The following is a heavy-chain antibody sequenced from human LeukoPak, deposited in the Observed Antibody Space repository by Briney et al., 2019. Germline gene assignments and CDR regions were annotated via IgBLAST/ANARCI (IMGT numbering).Heavy chain of an antibody. CDR1: GFTFSSYD. D-gene: IGHD3-10*01. V-gene: IGHV3-13*01. CDR2: IGTAGDT. J-gene: IGHJ3*02. CDR3: ARAFGDDAFDI. Sequence: PRGSLRLSCAASGFTFSSYDMHWVRQATGKGLEWVSAIGTAGDTYYPGSVKGRFTISRENAKNSLYLQMNSLRAGDTAVYYCARAFGDDAFDIWGQGTLVTVSS.